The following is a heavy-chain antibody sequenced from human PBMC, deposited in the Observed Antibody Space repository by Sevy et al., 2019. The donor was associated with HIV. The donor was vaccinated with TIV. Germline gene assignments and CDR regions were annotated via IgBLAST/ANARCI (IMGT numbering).Heavy chain of an antibody. CDR2: IKQDGSEK. D-gene: IGHD3-3*01. V-gene: IGHV3-7*03. Sequence: GGSLRLSCAASGFTFSSYWMSWVRQAPGKGLEWVANIKQDGSEKYYVDSVKGRFTISRDNAKNSLYLQMNSLRAEDTAVYYCARGFWSGYSAFVYHYGMDVWGQGTTVTVSS. J-gene: IGHJ6*02. CDR3: ARGFWSGYSAFVYHYGMDV. CDR1: GFTFSSYW.